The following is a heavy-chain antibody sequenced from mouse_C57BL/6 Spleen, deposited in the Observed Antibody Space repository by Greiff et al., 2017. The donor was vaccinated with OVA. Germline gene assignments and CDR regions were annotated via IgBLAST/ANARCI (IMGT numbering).Heavy chain of an antibody. Sequence: VQLQQSGAELVRPGSSVKLSCKASGYTFTSYWMHWVKQRPIQGLEWIGNIDPSDSETHYNQKFKDKATLTVDKSSSTAYMQLSSLTSEDSAVYYCARRYSQLRGYWYFDVWAQGPRSPSPQ. CDR1: GYTFTSYW. D-gene: IGHD4-1*02. J-gene: IGHJ1*03. CDR2: IDPSDSET. CDR3: ARRYSQLRGYWYFDV. V-gene: IGHV1-52*01.